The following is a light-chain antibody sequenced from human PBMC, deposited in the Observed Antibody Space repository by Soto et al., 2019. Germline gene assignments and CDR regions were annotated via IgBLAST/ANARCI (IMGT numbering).Light chain of an antibody. CDR2: DVT. Sequence: QSPLTQPLSVSASPGQSVTIACTGTSGDVGGSNHVSWYQHHPGKAPKFLIYDVTKRPSGVPDRFSGSKSGNTASLTISGLQAEDEADYYCCSDAGTYTFVFGTGTKVTVL. J-gene: IGLJ1*01. CDR1: SGDVGGSNH. CDR3: CSDAGTYTFV. V-gene: IGLV2-11*01.